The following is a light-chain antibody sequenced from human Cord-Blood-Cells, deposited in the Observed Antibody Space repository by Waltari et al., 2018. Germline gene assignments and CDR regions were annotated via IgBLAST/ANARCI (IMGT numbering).Light chain of an antibody. J-gene: IGKJ3*01. CDR1: QSVSSN. CDR3: QQYNNWFT. Sequence: EIVMTQSPATLSVSPGERATLSCRASQSVSSNLAWYQQTPGQAPRLLIYGASTRATGIPARFSGSGSGTEFTLTLSSLQSEEFAVYYCQQYNNWFTFGPGTKVDIK. V-gene: IGKV3-15*01. CDR2: GAS.